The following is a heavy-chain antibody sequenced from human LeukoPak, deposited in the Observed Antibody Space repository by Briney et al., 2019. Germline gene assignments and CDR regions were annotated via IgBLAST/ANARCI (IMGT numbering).Heavy chain of an antibody. CDR3: ARRARAVAGTGPWYFDL. D-gene: IGHD6-19*01. CDR2: INTSGST. Sequence: PSETLSLTCTVSGGSISSYYWSWIRQPPGKGLEWIGYINTSGSTNYNPSLKSRVTISVDTSKNQFSLKLSSVTAADTAVYYCARRARAVAGTGPWYFDLWGRGTLVTVSS. V-gene: IGHV4-4*09. CDR1: GGSISSYY. J-gene: IGHJ2*01.